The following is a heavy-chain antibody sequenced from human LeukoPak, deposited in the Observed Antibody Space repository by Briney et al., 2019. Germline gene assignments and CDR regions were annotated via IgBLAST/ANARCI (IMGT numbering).Heavy chain of an antibody. CDR1: RLTFSSYA. V-gene: IGHV3-23*01. CDR2: ISGGGGST. Sequence: PGGSLRLSCAASRLTFSSYAMSWVRQAPGKGLEWVSAISGGGGSTFYADSVKGRFTISRDNSKNTLYLQMNSLRAEDTAIYYCAKDKAFWSGFGVFDIWGQGTMVTVSS. D-gene: IGHD3-3*01. J-gene: IGHJ3*02. CDR3: AKDKAFWSGFGVFDI.